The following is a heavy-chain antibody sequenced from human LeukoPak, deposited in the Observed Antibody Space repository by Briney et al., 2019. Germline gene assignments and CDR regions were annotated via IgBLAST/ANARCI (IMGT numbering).Heavy chain of an antibody. Sequence: PSEILSLTCTVSGGSISSHYWSWIRQPPGKGLEWIGYIYYSGSTNYNPSLKSRVTISVDTSKNQFSLKLSSVTAADTAVYYCARYQEGGGAFDVWGQGTMVTVSS. V-gene: IGHV4-59*11. J-gene: IGHJ3*01. D-gene: IGHD2-2*01. CDR3: ARYQEGGGAFDV. CDR1: GGSISSHY. CDR2: IYYSGST.